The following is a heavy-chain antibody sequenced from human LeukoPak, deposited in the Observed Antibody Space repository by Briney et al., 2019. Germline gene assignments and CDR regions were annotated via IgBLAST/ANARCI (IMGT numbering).Heavy chain of an antibody. Sequence: GGSLRLSCAASGFTFSSYALRWVRQPPGKGLEWVSAISGSGGSTYYADSVKGRFTISRDNSRNTLYLQMRGLRAEDAAVYYCAKGVSGPQYYFHYWGQGTLVTVSS. J-gene: IGHJ4*02. CDR3: AKGVSGPQYYFHY. CDR1: GFTFSSYA. D-gene: IGHD4-11*01. V-gene: IGHV3-23*01. CDR2: ISGSGGST.